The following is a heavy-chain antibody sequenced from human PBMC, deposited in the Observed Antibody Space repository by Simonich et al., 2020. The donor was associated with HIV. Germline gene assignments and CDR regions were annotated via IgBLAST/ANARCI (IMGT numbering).Heavy chain of an antibody. CDR2: INHSGST. CDR1: GGSFSGYY. CDR3: ATTSRVSNNWYRGY. D-gene: IGHD1-20*01. J-gene: IGHJ4*02. Sequence: QVQLHQWGAGLLKSSETLSLTCAVYGGSFSGYYWNWIRQPPGTGLEWIGEINHSGSTNYNLSLKSRVTISVDTSKNQFSLRLSSVTAADTAVYYCATTSRVSNNWYRGYWGQGTLVTVSS. V-gene: IGHV4-34*01.